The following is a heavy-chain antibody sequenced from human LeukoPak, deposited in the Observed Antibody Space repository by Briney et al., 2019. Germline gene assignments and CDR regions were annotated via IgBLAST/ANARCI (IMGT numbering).Heavy chain of an antibody. CDR1: GGTFSSYA. CDR2: IIPILGIA. J-gene: IGHJ6*02. CDR3: ARDQGMEVVTATYYGMDV. Sequence: GSSVKVSCKASGGTFSSYAISWVRHAPGQGLEWMGRIIPILGIANYAQKFQGRVTITADKSTSTAYMELSSLRSEDTAVYYCARDQGMEVVTATYYGMDVWGQGTTVTVSS. D-gene: IGHD2-21*02. V-gene: IGHV1-69*04.